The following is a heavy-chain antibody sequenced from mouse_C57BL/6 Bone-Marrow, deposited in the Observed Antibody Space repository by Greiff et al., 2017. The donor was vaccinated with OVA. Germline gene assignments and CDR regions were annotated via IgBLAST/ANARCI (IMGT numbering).Heavy chain of an antibody. J-gene: IGHJ4*01. Sequence: QVQLQQPGAELVRPGSSVKLSCKASGYTFTSYWMDWVKQRPGQGLEWIGNIYPSDSETHYNQKFKDTATLTVDKSSSTAYMQLSSLTSDDSAVYYCARRTWDYYAMDYWGQGTSVTVSS. V-gene: IGHV1-61*01. D-gene: IGHD4-1*01. CDR2: IYPSDSET. CDR3: ARRTWDYYAMDY. CDR1: GYTFTSYW.